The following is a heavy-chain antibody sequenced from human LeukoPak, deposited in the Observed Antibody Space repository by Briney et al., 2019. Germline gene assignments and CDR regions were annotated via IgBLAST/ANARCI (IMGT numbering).Heavy chain of an antibody. J-gene: IGHJ3*02. CDR1: GGFFTGYY. D-gene: IGHD5-12*01. V-gene: IGHV4-34*01. Sequence: SETLSLTCSVYGGFFTGYYWRWIRQPPGKGLEWIGEINHSGSTKYNPSLKSRVTISVDTSTNQFFLRLTSVTAADTAVYYCACHAVRYSAYDREEDAFDIWGQGTTVTVSS. CDR3: ACHAVRYSAYDREEDAFDI. CDR2: INHSGST.